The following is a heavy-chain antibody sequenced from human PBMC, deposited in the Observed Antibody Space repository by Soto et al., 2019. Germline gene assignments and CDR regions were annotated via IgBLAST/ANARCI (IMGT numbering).Heavy chain of an antibody. J-gene: IGHJ6*02. CDR1: GFSFSNAW. V-gene: IGHV3-15*07. Sequence: EVQLVESGGGLVKPGGSLRLSCAASGFSFSNAWMNWVRQAPGKGLEWVGRIKRKIDGEATDYAAPVKGRFTVSRDDSKSALYLHMNRLKGDDTAVYYCTTGSVEGVWGQGTTVTVSS. CDR2: IKRKIDGEAT. D-gene: IGHD2-15*01. CDR3: TTGSVEGV.